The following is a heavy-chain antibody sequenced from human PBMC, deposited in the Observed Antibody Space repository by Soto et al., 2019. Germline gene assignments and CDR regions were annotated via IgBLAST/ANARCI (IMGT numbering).Heavy chain of an antibody. Sequence: GGSLRLSCAASGFTFSSYSMNWVRQAPGKGLEWVSSISSSSSYIYYADSVKGRFTISRDNAKNSLYLQMNSLRAEDTAVYYCARGQTAMANHWYFDLWGRGTLVTVST. CDR2: ISSSSSYI. CDR3: ARGQTAMANHWYFDL. CDR1: GFTFSSYS. J-gene: IGHJ2*01. V-gene: IGHV3-21*01. D-gene: IGHD5-18*01.